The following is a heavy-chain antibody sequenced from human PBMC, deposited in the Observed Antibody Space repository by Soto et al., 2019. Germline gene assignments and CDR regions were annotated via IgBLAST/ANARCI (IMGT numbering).Heavy chain of an antibody. CDR2: ISGSGGSI. CDR1: GFTFSSYA. V-gene: IGHV3-23*01. Sequence: EVQLLESGGGLVQPGGSLRLSCAASGFTFSSYAMSWVRQAPGKGLEWVSVISGSGGSIHYADSVKGRFTISRDNSKNTLHLQIDSLRGEDTAVYYCAKDGTQLLSGHGNWGQGTLVTVSS. CDR3: AKDGTQLLSGHGN. J-gene: IGHJ4*02. D-gene: IGHD5-18*01.